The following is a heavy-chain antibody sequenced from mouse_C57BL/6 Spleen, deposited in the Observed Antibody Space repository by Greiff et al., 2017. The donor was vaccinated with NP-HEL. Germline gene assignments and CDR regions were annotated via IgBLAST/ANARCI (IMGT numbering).Heavy chain of an antibody. D-gene: IGHD2-3*01. CDR1: GFTFSSYG. CDR3: ARLSPYDYFDY. CDR2: ISSGGSYT. V-gene: IGHV5-6*01. Sequence: VQLKESGGDLVKPGGSLKLSCAASGFTFSSYGMSWVRQTPDKRLEWVATISSGGSYTYYPDSVKGRFTISRDNAKNTLYLQMSSLKSEDTAMYYCARLSPYDYFDYWGQGTTLTVSS. J-gene: IGHJ2*01.